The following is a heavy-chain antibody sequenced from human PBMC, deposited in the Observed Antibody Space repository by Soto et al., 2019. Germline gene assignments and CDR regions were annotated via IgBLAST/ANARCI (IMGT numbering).Heavy chain of an antibody. CDR2: INPSGGST. D-gene: IGHD3-22*01. V-gene: IGHV1-46*03. J-gene: IGHJ4*02. CDR3: ARDYDSSGYPRYYFDY. CDR1: GYTFTSYY. Sequence: QVQLVQSGAEVKKPGASVKVSCKASGYTFTSYYMHWVRQAPGQGLEWMGIINPSGGSTSYAQKCQGRGTMTRDTSTSTVYMELSSLRSEDTAVYYCARDYDSSGYPRYYFDYWGQGTLVTVSS.